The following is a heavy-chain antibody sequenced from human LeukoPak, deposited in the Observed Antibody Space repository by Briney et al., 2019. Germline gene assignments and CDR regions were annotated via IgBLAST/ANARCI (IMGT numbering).Heavy chain of an antibody. Sequence: ASVKVSCKASGYTFTGYYMHWVRQAPGQGLEWMGRIIPIFGTANYAQKFQGRVTMTTDTSTSTAYMELRSLRSDDTAVYYCARTGVGGYSYGFIDYWGQGTLVTVSS. CDR1: GYTFTGYY. CDR2: IIPIFGTA. J-gene: IGHJ4*02. V-gene: IGHV1-2*02. CDR3: ARTGVGGYSYGFIDY. D-gene: IGHD5-18*01.